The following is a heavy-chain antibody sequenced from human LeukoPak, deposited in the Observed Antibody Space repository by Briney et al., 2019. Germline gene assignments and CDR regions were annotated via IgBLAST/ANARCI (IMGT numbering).Heavy chain of an antibody. J-gene: IGHJ6*03. Sequence: TGGSLRLSCAASGFPFSAYGMHWVRQSPGKGLEWVAFIRFDGSNKYDADSVKGRFTISRDNSKNTLYLQMNSLRAEDTAVYYCAKVKDYYYYMDVWGKGTTVTVSS. CDR1: GFPFSAYG. CDR2: IRFDGSNK. CDR3: AKVKDYYYYMDV. V-gene: IGHV3-30*02.